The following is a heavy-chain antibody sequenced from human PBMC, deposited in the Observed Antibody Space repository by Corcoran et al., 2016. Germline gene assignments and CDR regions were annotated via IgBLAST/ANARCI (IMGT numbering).Heavy chain of an antibody. J-gene: IGHJ4*02. CDR1: GYSFTSYW. CDR3: ARTYYYDSSGYGGYYLDY. D-gene: IGHD3-22*01. V-gene: IGHV5-51*01. Sequence: EVQLVQSGAEVKKPGESLKISCKGSGYSFTSYWIGWVRQMPGKGLEWMGIIYPGDSDTRYSPSFQGQVTISADKSISTAYLQWSSLKASDTAMYYCARTYYYDSSGYGGYYLDYWGQGTLVTVSS. CDR2: IYPGDSDT.